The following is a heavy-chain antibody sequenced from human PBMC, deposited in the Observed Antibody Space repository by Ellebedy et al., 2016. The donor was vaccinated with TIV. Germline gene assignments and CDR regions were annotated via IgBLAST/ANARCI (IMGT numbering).Heavy chain of an antibody. D-gene: IGHD1-26*01. V-gene: IGHV3-30*03. CDR1: GYTFSSFG. Sequence: GESLKISCAASGYTFSSFGMHWVRQAPGKGLEWVAVISYDGNYKYYADSVKGRFTISRDSSKNTLYLQMNSLRADDTAVYYCARTQGNSGSYYPLFYWGQGTLVTASS. J-gene: IGHJ4*02. CDR3: ARTQGNSGSYYPLFY. CDR2: ISYDGNYK.